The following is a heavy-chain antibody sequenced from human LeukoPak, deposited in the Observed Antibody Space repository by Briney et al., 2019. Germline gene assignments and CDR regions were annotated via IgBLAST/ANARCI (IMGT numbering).Heavy chain of an antibody. J-gene: IGHJ4*02. Sequence: PGGSLRLSCAASGFTFSSYAMHWVRQAPGKGLEWVAVISYDGSIKYYADSVKGRFTISRDNSKNTLYLQMNSLRAEDTAVYYCARVDRDIVVVPAAEYFDYWGQGTLVTVSS. CDR1: GFTFSSYA. CDR2: ISYDGSIK. D-gene: IGHD2-2*01. CDR3: ARVDRDIVVVPAAEYFDY. V-gene: IGHV3-30*04.